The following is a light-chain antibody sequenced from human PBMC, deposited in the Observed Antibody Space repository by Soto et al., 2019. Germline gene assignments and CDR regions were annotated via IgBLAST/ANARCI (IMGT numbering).Light chain of an antibody. J-gene: IGLJ1*01. CDR1: SSDVGGYNY. CDR3: RSYAGSNNYV. CDR2: EVT. Sequence: QSALTQPPSASGSPGQSVTISCTGTSSDVGGYNYVSWYQQHPGKAPKVMIYEVTRRPSGVPDRFSGSKSGNTASLTVSGLRAEDEADYYCRSYAGSNNYVFGTGTKLTVL. V-gene: IGLV2-8*01.